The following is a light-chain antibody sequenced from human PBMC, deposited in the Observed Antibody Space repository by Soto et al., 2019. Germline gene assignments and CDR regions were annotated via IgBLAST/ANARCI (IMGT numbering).Light chain of an antibody. CDR1: AAVSSSY. Sequence: QSPATLSFSPGERATLSCGASAAVSSSYVAWYQQKSGLAPRLLIHDASSRATGIPDRFSGSKSGTDFTLTIRSLEPEDAALYYCQQYGSSPITFGQGTRLE. CDR2: DAS. CDR3: QQYGSSPIT. V-gene: IGKV3D-20*01. J-gene: IGKJ5*01.